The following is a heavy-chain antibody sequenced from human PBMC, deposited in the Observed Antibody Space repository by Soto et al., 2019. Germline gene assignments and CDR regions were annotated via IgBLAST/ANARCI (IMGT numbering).Heavy chain of an antibody. D-gene: IGHD6-13*01. J-gene: IGHJ4*02. CDR1: GFTFSDYY. CDR3: ATTYSSSWEDY. CDR2: ISSSGSTI. Sequence: GGSLRLSCAASGFTFSDYYMSWIRQAPGKGLEWVSYISSSGSTIYYADSVKGRFTISRDNAKNSLYLQMNSLRAEDTAVYYCATTYSSSWEDYWGQGTLVTVSS. V-gene: IGHV3-11*01.